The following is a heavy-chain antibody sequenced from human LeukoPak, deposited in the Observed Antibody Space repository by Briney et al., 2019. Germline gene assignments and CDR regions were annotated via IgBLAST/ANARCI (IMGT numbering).Heavy chain of an antibody. J-gene: IGHJ6*02. CDR1: GFTFSSYS. Sequence: GGSLRLSCAASGFTFSSYSMNWVRQAPGKGLEWVSSISSSSSYIYYADSVKGRFTISRDNAKNSLDLQMNSLRAEDTALYFCAKANAMDVWGQGTTVTVSS. CDR2: ISSSSSYI. CDR3: AKANAMDV. V-gene: IGHV3-21*01.